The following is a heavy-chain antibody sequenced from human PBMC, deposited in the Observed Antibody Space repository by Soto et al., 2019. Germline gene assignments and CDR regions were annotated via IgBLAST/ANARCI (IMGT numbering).Heavy chain of an antibody. CDR1: GFTFSTYG. J-gene: IGHJ6*02. Sequence: QVQLMESGGGVVQPGRSLRLSCAASGFTFSTYGMHWVRQAPGKGLEWVALISYDGRNRNSADSVKGRFTISRDNSKNTLYLQMNSLRVEDTAVYYCAKDEVRTPSLYAMDVWGQGTTVTVSS. V-gene: IGHV3-30*18. D-gene: IGHD3-10*01. CDR2: ISYDGRNR. CDR3: AKDEVRTPSLYAMDV.